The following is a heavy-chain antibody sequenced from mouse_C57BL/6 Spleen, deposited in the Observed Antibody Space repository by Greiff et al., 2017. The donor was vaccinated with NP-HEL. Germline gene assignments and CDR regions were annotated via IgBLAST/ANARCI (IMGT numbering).Heavy chain of an antibody. CDR1: GFSLTSYG. V-gene: IGHV2-4*02. D-gene: IGHD1-1*01. J-gene: IGHJ1*03. CDR3: ARVGWHGSSYWYFDV. CDR2: IWRGGST. Sequence: QVQLKESGPGLVQPSQSLSISCTVSGFSLTSYGVHWVRQPPGKGLEWLGVIWRGGSTDYNAAFISKLSISKDNYKSQCFFKMNSLHADDAAIYYCARVGWHGSSYWYFDVWGTGTTVTVSS.